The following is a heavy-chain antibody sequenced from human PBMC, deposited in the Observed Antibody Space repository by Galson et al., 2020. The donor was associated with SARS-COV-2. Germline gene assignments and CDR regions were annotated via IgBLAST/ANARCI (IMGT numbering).Heavy chain of an antibody. Sequence: ASVPVSCKPSGYTFTSNGLSWMRQAPGQELEWMGWNANYEQKFQGRVPMTTDTSTTTAYMEQRGLRSDDTAVYYCARFSYSSGYPSFDYWGQGTLVTVCS. CDR1: GYTFTSNG. J-gene: IGHJ4*02. D-gene: IGHD3-22*01. V-gene: IGHV1-18*01. CDR3: ARFSYSSGYPSFDY.